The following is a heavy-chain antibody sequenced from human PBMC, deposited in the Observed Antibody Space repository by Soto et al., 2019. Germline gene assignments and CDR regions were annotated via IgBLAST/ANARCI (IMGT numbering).Heavy chain of an antibody. CDR3: AREEGTMGYSGSYYGFDY. V-gene: IGHV6-1*01. D-gene: IGHD1-26*01. Sequence: KQSQTLSLTCAISGDSVSSNSVAWNWIRQSPSRGLEWLGRTYYRSKWYNDYAVSVKSRITINPDTSKNQFSLQLNSVTPEDTAVYYCAREEGTMGYSGSYYGFDYWGQGTLVTVSS. CDR2: TYYRSKWYN. J-gene: IGHJ4*02. CDR1: GDSVSSNSVA.